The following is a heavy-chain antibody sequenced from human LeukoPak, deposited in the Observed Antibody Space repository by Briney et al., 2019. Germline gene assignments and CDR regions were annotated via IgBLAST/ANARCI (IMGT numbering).Heavy chain of an antibody. J-gene: IGHJ4*02. CDR1: GGSISNYY. Sequence: SETLSLTCSVSGGSISNYYWNWIRQPPGKGLEWIGYIYKSENTNYNPSLKSRVSISVDTPKNQLSLRLSSVTAADTAVYYCARGGDYVWGSYRLAYWGQGALVTVSS. V-gene: IGHV4-59*01. CDR2: IYKSENT. CDR3: ARGGDYVWGSYRLAY. D-gene: IGHD3-16*02.